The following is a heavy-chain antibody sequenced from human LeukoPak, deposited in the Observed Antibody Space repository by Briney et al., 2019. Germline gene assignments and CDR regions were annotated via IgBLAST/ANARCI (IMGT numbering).Heavy chain of an antibody. CDR1: GYTFTSYD. CDR2: INPGSGKL. CDR3: ARDSLDSSGYYWFDP. J-gene: IGHJ5*02. Sequence: ASVKVSCKASGYTFTSYDINWVRQATGQRPEWIVWINPGSGKLKYSQEFEGRVTITRDTFATTAYMELISLTSEDTAVYYCARDSLDSSGYYWFDPWGQGTLVTVSS. V-gene: IGHV1-3*03. D-gene: IGHD3-22*01.